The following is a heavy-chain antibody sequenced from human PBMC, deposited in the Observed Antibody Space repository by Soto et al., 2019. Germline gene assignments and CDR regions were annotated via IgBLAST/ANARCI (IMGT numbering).Heavy chain of an antibody. CDR2: ISDDASRK. CDR3: AKCYQTGTLPFDY. CDR1: GFTFFSYG. J-gene: IGHJ4*02. D-gene: IGHD1-1*01. V-gene: IGHV3-30*18. Sequence: GGSLRLSCAASGFTFFSYGMHWVRQAPGKGLEWVAFISDDASRKYHVDSVKGRYTISRDNSKNTLYLQMNSLRAEDTAVYYCAKCYQTGTLPFDYWGQGTLVTVSS.